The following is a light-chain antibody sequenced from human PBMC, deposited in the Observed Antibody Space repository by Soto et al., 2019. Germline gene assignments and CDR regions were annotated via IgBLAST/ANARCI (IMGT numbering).Light chain of an antibody. V-gene: IGKV3-20*01. CDR3: QQYGASVT. J-gene: IGKJ3*01. Sequence: IVLTQSPGTLSLSPGEGATLSCRASQGVSSSYLAWYQHKPGQAPRLLIYGASSRASGIPDRFSGSGSGTDFTLTINRLGREYFAVYYCQQYGASVTVGPGNKVDLK. CDR1: QGVSSSY. CDR2: GAS.